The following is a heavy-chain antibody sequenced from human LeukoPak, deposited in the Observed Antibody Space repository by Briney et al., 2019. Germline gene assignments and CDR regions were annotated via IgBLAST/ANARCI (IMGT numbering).Heavy chain of an antibody. CDR2: INQDGSEK. Sequence: GGSLRLSCAASGFTFNTYWMTWVRQAPGKGLEWVANINQDGSEKYYVDSVKGRFTISRDNTKNLLYLQLNSLRAEDTAVYHCARDKSASIGSRWYDCFDLWGQGTMVTVSS. V-gene: IGHV3-7*01. D-gene: IGHD6-13*01. CDR3: ARDKSASIGSRWYDCFDL. CDR1: GFTFNTYW. J-gene: IGHJ3*01.